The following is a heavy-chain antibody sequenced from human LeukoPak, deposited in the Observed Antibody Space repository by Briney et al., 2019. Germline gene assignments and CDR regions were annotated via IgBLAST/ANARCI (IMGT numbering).Heavy chain of an antibody. CDR1: EYTFTGYH. CDR3: ARGGDVDTAMVTSASDGD. Sequence: ASVKVSCKASEYTFTGYHMHWVRQAPGQGLEWMGWINPNSGGTNYAQKFQGRVTMTRDMSTSTVYMELSSLRSEDTAVYYCARGGDVDTAMVTSASDGDWGQGTLVTVSS. V-gene: IGHV1-2*02. CDR2: INPNSGGT. D-gene: IGHD5-18*01. J-gene: IGHJ4*02.